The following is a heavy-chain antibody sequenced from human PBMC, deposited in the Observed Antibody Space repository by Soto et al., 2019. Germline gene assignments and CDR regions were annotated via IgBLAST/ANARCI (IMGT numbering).Heavy chain of an antibody. J-gene: IGHJ5*02. Sequence: SETLSLTCTVSGYSISSGYHWAWIRQPTGKGLEWLGSVHYSGNTYHNPSLKSRLTITVDKSKNQFTVNLSSVTAADTAGYYCARQDRVVAEGRWFDPWGQGTLVTVSS. V-gene: IGHV4-38-2*02. CDR3: ARQDRVVAEGRWFDP. D-gene: IGHD2-15*01. CDR2: VHYSGNT. CDR1: GYSISSGYH.